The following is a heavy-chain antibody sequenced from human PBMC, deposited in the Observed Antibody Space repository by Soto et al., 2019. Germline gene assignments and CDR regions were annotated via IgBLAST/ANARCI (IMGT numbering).Heavy chain of an antibody. CDR2: IYPGDSDT. D-gene: IGHD3-22*01. J-gene: IGHJ3*02. V-gene: IGHV5-51*01. Sequence: GESLKISCKGSGYSFLTYWIGWVRQMPGKGLEWMGIIYPGDSDTRYSPSFQGQVTISADRSISTAYLQWSSLKASDTAMYYCARLAGGDSSGYSDDAFDIWGQGTMVTVSS. CDR3: ARLAGGDSSGYSDDAFDI. CDR1: GYSFLTYW.